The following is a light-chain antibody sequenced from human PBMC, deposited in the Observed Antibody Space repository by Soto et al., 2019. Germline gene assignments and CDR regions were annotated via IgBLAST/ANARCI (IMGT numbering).Light chain of an antibody. Sequence: QSVLTQPPSASGTPGQRVTISCSGSSSNIGSNTVNWYQHLPGTAPRILIYSNNQRPSGVPDRFSGSKSGTSASLAISGLQSEDEANYYCAVWDDSLNGWVFGGGTKLTVL. CDR3: AVWDDSLNGWV. CDR2: SNN. CDR1: SSNIGSNT. J-gene: IGLJ3*02. V-gene: IGLV1-44*01.